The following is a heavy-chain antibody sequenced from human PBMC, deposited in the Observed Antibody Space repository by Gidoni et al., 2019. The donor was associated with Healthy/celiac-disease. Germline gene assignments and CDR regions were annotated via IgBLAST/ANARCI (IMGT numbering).Heavy chain of an antibody. D-gene: IGHD3-22*01. CDR3: ARSGGDYDSSGYYLIDY. CDR1: GFPLSNAKRG. Sequence: QATSKESGPALVKPTETPTLTSTLSGFPLSNAKRGVCCIRQPPGKALEWLAHIFSNDDKSYSTSLKSRLTISKDTSKSQVVLTMTNMDPVDTATYYCARSGGDYDSSGYYLIDYWGQGTLVTVSS. CDR2: IFSNDDK. V-gene: IGHV2-26*01. J-gene: IGHJ4*02.